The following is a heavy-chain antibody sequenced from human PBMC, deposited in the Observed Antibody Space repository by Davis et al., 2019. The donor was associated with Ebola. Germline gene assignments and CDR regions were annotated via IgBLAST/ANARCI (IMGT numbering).Heavy chain of an antibody. J-gene: IGHJ6*02. CDR1: GFTVSSKN. Sequence: GESLKISCAASGFTVSSKNMNWVRQAPGKGLEWVSVVNCVGDTYYADSVKGRFVLSRDYSKNTLYLQMNALRAEDTAVYYCARDSQYGMDVWGQGTTVTV. V-gene: IGHV3-66*01. D-gene: IGHD4-11*01. CDR3: ARDSQYGMDV. CDR2: VNCVGDT.